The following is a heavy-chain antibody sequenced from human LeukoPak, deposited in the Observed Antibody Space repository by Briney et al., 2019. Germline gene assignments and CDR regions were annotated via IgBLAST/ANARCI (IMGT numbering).Heavy chain of an antibody. CDR3: ALGYCGGGSCYAREYFQH. CDR2: IYYSGST. J-gene: IGHJ1*01. Sequence: SETLSLTCTVSGGSISSGGYYWTWIRQRPGKGLEWIGYIYYSGSTYYNPSLKSRVTISVDTSKNQFSLRLSSVTAADTAVYYCALGYCGGGSCYAREYFQHWGQGTLVTVSS. CDR1: GGSISSGGYY. V-gene: IGHV4-31*03. D-gene: IGHD2-15*01.